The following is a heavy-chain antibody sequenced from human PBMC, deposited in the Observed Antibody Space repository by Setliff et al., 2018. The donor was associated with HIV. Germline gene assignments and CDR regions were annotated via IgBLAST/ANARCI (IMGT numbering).Heavy chain of an antibody. V-gene: IGHV3-74*01. CDR2: ISSDGSDT. J-gene: IGHJ2*01. CDR3: ARESAYSTGGGYFDL. D-gene: IGHD6-19*01. CDR1: GFTFSASW. Sequence: GGSLRLSCADSGFTFSASWMHWVSQVPVRGLVWVSRISSDGSDTHYADSVKGRFTISRDNTRNTLYLQMESLRAEDTAVYYCARESAYSTGGGYFDLWGRGTLVTVSS.